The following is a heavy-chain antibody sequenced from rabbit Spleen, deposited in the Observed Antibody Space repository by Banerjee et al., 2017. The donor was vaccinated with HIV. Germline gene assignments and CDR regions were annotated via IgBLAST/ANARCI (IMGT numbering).Heavy chain of an antibody. CDR3: AGSESSYDYTFLL. CDR2: ADGASDNN. CDR1: GFSFIRRYY. V-gene: IGHV1S40*01. J-gene: IGHJ3*01. D-gene: IGHD2-1*01. Sequence: QSLEESGGDLVQPGGSLKLTCKASGFSFIRRYYTCWVRQAPGKGLEWIACADGASDNNYYATWAKDRFTISESSSTTVTLKMTRLTAADTATYFGAGSESSYDYTFLLWGQGTLVTVS.